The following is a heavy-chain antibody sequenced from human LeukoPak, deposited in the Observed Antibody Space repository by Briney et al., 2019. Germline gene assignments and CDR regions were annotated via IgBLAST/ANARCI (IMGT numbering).Heavy chain of an antibody. CDR2: INPSGGST. J-gene: IGHJ5*02. Sequence: GALVKVSCKASGYTFTSYYMHWVRQAPGQGLEWMGIINPSGGSTSYAQKFQGRVTMTRDTSTSTVYMELSSLRSEDTAVYYCARDNPDKTTANWFDPWGQGTLVTVSS. CDR3: ARDNPDKTTANWFDP. CDR1: GYTFTSYY. D-gene: IGHD4-17*01. V-gene: IGHV1-46*03.